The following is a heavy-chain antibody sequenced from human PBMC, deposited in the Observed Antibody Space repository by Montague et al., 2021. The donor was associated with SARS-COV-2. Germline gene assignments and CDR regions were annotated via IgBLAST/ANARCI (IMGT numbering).Heavy chain of an antibody. CDR2: ISFDGSSK. Sequence: SRRLSFSASGFTFSSHPMHWVRQAPGKGLEWVAVISFDGSSKYYGDSVKGRLTISRDNSKNTLYLQMNSLRAEDTAVYYCARGLQWLLLGQVDYWGQGTLVTVSS. D-gene: IGHD3-22*01. V-gene: IGHV3-30*04. CDR3: ARGLQWLLLGQVDY. J-gene: IGHJ4*02. CDR1: GFTFSSHP.